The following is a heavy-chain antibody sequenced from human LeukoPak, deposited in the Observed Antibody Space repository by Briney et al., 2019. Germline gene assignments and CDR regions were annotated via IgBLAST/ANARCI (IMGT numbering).Heavy chain of an antibody. CDR2: IHYNSGHS. D-gene: IGHD1-14*01. V-gene: IGHV3-9*01. Sequence: GRSLRLSCAASGFMFGDYAMHWARQAPGKGLEWVAGIHYNSGHSGYADSVKGRFTISRDNARNSLYLQMNSLRAEDTAVYYCARAPEGGRYFDYWGQGTLVTVSS. CDR3: ARAPEGGRYFDY. CDR1: GFMFGDYA. J-gene: IGHJ4*02.